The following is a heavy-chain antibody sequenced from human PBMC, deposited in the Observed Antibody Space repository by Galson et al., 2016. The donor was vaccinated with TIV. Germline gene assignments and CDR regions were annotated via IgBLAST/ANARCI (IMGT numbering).Heavy chain of an antibody. Sequence: SLRLSCAASGFNFSSYDMHWVRQVTGKGLEWVSGIGTAGATYYPGSVKGRFTISRENAKNSLYLQMNSLRAGDTAVYYCARGAGGSYSWAYYYFYGMDVWGQGTTVTVSS. J-gene: IGHJ6*02. CDR3: ARGAGGSYSWAYYYFYGMDV. CDR1: GFNFSSYD. V-gene: IGHV3-13*01. D-gene: IGHD1-26*01. CDR2: IGTAGAT.